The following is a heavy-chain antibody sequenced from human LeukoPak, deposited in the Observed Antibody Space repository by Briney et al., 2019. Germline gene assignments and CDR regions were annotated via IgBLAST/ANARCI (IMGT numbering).Heavy chain of an antibody. CDR3: ASAVEMATTGDY. D-gene: IGHD5-24*01. CDR2: ISYDGSNK. Sequence: GGSLRLSWAASGFTFSSYARSWVRQAPGKGLEGVAVISYDGSNKYYADSVKGRFTISRDNSKNTLYLQMNSLRAEDTAVYYCASAVEMATTGDYWGQGTLVTVSS. J-gene: IGHJ4*02. CDR1: GFTFSSYA. V-gene: IGHV3-30-3*01.